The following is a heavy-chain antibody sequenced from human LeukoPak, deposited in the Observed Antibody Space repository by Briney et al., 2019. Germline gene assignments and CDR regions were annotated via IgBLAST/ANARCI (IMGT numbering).Heavy chain of an antibody. Sequence: ASVKVSCKASGYTFTGYYMHWVRQAPGQGLEWMGWINPNSGGTNYAQKFQGRVTMTRDTSTSTVYMELSSLRSEDTAVYYCARDRATLSGYFDYWGQGTLVTVSS. CDR1: GYTFTGYY. CDR2: INPNSGGT. V-gene: IGHV1-2*02. CDR3: ARDRATLSGYFDY. J-gene: IGHJ4*02. D-gene: IGHD5-12*01.